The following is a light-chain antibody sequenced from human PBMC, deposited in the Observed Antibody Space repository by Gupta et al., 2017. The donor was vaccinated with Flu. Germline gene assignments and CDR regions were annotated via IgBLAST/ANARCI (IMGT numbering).Light chain of an antibody. CDR1: QSVSSD. V-gene: IGKV3-15*01. Sequence: EIVMTQSPATLSVSPGERATLSCRASQSVSSDLAWYQQKRGQPPRLLTYGASARATGTPARFSGSGSGTEFNLTISSLQSEDFVIYYCQHENSCPLTFGGGTKVEIK. J-gene: IGKJ4*01. CDR2: GAS. CDR3: QHENSCPLT.